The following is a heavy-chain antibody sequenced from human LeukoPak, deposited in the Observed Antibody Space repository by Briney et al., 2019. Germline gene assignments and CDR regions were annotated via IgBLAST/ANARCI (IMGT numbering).Heavy chain of an antibody. D-gene: IGHD3-22*01. V-gene: IGHV3-21*01. Sequence: PGGSLRLSCAASGFTFSNAWMNWVRQAPGKGLEWVSSISSRSSYKYYADSVKGRFTISRDNAKNSLYLQMNSLRAEDTAVYYCARDPRYGSSGFDYWGQGTLVTVSS. CDR3: ARDPRYGSSGFDY. CDR2: ISSRSSYK. J-gene: IGHJ4*02. CDR1: GFTFSNAW.